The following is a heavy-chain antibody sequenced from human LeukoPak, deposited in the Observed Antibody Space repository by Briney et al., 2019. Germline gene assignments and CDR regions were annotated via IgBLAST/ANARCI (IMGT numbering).Heavy chain of an antibody. V-gene: IGHV3-9*01. D-gene: IGHD3-22*01. CDR3: TTVIA. Sequence: GGSLRLSCAASGSTFDDYAMHWVRQAPGKGLEWVSGISWNSGSIGYADSVKGRFTISRDNAKNTLYLQMNSLKTEDTAVYYCTTVIAWGQGTLVTVSS. CDR1: GSTFDDYA. CDR2: ISWNSGSI. J-gene: IGHJ5*02.